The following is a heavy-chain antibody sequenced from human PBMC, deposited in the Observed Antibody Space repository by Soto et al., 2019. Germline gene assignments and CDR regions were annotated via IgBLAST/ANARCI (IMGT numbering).Heavy chain of an antibody. CDR1: GGTFSSYA. Sequence: QVQLVQSGAEVKKPGSSVKVSCKASGGTFSSYAISWVRQAPGQGREWMGEIIPIFGTANYAQKFRGRVTITADESTSTAYMELSSLRSEDTAVYYCARDRGPSSGYYPYWFDPWGQGTLVTVSS. D-gene: IGHD3-22*01. J-gene: IGHJ5*02. CDR3: ARDRGPSSGYYPYWFDP. CDR2: IIPIFGTA. V-gene: IGHV1-69*12.